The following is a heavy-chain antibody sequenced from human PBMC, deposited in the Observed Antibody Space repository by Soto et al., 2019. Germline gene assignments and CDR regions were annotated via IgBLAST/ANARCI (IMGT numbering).Heavy chain of an antibody. D-gene: IGHD5-12*01. CDR2: MYYSGST. V-gene: IGHV4-39*01. CDR1: GGSISSSSYY. Sequence: QLQLQESGPGLVKPSETLSLTCTVSGGSISSSSYYWGWFRQPPGKGLEWIGSMYYSGSTYYNPSLNSRVLKSVEKYKNQFSLNVSSVTASVSAVYYWARHSSSEYVWLRRKWFDPWGQGTLGTVS. CDR3: ARHSSSEYVWLRRKWFDP. J-gene: IGHJ5*02.